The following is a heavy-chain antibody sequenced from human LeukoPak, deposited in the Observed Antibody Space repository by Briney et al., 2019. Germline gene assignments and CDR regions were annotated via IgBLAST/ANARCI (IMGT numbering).Heavy chain of an antibody. V-gene: IGHV3-21*01. Sequence: GRSLRLSCVASGFTFSSYSMNWVRQAPGRGLEWVSSIITLSATYFYYADSVKGRFTISRDNAKNSLYLQMNSLRAEDTAVYYCVRDRFFYDSRGHRVFDYWGQGTLVTVSS. D-gene: IGHD3-22*01. J-gene: IGHJ4*02. CDR3: VRDRFFYDSRGHRVFDY. CDR2: IITLSATYF. CDR1: GFTFSSYS.